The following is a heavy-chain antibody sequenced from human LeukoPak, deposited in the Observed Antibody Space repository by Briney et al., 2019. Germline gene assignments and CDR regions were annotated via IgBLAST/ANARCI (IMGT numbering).Heavy chain of an antibody. D-gene: IGHD3-9*01. Sequence: PGGSLRLSCEASGFTFSTYPMHWVRQAPDKGLEWVAMISYHGSNEYYADSVKGRFTISRDNSKNTLYLQMNNPRVEVTAIYYCARVHDTTGYYHYFDSWGQGTLVTVSS. V-gene: IGHV3-30*04. CDR3: ARVHDTTGYYHYFDS. CDR2: ISYHGSNE. CDR1: GFTFSTYP. J-gene: IGHJ4*02.